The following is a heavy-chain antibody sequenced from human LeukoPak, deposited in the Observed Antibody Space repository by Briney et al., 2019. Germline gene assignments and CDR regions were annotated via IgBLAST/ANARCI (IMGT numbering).Heavy chain of an antibody. CDR3: AKLMGATGSYFDY. V-gene: IGHV3-23*01. CDR2: ISGSGGST. CDR1: GFTFSSYA. D-gene: IGHD1-26*01. J-gene: IGHJ4*02. Sequence: GGSLRLSCAASGFTFSSYAMSWVRQAPGKGLEWVSAISGSGGSTYYADSVRGRFTISRDNSKNTLYLQMNSLRAEDTAVYYCAKLMGATGSYFDYWGQGTLVTVSS.